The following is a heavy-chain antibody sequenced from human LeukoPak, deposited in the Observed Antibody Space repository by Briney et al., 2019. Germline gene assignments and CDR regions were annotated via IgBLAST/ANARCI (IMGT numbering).Heavy chain of an antibody. V-gene: IGHV3-64*01. J-gene: IGHJ4*02. D-gene: IGHD6-19*01. CDR2: ISSNGGRT. CDR3: ARVDSGSGCDS. Sequence: GGSLRLSCAVSGFTLISYSMHWVRQAPGKGLEFVSAISSNGGRTYYANSVKGRFIISRDISKNTLYLQMGSLRPEDMAVYYCARVDSGSGCDSWGQGTLVTVSS. CDR1: GFTLISYS.